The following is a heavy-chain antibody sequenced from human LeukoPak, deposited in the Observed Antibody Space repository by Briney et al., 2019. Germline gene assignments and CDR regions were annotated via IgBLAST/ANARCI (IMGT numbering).Heavy chain of an antibody. CDR1: GFTFSSYA. CDR3: AKDSSSCSSWYECYYFDY. V-gene: IGHV3-23*01. Sequence: GGSLRLSCAASGFTFSSYAMSWVRQAPGKGLEWVSAISGSGGSTYYADSVKGRYTISRDNSKNTLYLQMNSLRAEDTAVYCCAKDSSSCSSWYECYYFDYWGQGTLVTVSS. J-gene: IGHJ4*02. D-gene: IGHD6-13*01. CDR2: ISGSGGST.